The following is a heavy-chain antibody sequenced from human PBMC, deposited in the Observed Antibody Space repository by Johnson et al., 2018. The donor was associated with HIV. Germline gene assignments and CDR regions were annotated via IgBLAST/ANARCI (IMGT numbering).Heavy chain of an antibody. CDR3: ARDGGRSWYGGGAFDI. V-gene: IGHV3-30*03. D-gene: IGHD6-13*01. J-gene: IGHJ3*02. Sequence: QVHLVESGGGLVQPGRSLRLSCAASGFTFISYAMHWVRQAPRKGLVWVAVISYAGSNKYYADSVKGLFTISRDNSKNTLYLQRNSLRTEATAVSYRARDGGRSWYGGGAFDIWGQGTTVTVSS. CDR2: ISYAGSNK. CDR1: GFTFISYA.